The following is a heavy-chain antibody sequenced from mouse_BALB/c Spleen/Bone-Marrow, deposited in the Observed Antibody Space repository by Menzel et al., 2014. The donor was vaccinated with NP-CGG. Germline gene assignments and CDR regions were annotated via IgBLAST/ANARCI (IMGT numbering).Heavy chain of an antibody. CDR3: ASGDVYFAY. CDR1: GFTFSSYA. V-gene: IGHV5-9-4*01. Sequence: EVKLVESGGGLVKPGGSLKLSCAASGFTFSSYAMSWVRQSPDKGLEWVAEISSGGSYTYYPDTVTGRFTISRDHAKNTLYLEMSSLRSEDTAMYYCASGDVYFAYWGQGTLVTVSA. J-gene: IGHJ3*01. CDR2: ISSGGSYT.